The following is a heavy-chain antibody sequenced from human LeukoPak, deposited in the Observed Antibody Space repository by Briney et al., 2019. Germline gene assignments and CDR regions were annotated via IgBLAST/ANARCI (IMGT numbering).Heavy chain of an antibody. J-gene: IGHJ4*02. CDR3: VRGGSGSGSDYPGY. D-gene: IGHD6-19*01. V-gene: IGHV3-72*01. CDR1: GFTFSDHF. Sequence: GGSLSLSCAVSGFTFSDHFLDWVRQAPGKGLEWVGRSRNKAKSYTTEYAASVKGRFTISRDDSKNSLYLQMNSLETEDTAVDFFVRGGSGSGSDYPGYWGQGTLVTVSS. CDR2: SRNKAKSYTT.